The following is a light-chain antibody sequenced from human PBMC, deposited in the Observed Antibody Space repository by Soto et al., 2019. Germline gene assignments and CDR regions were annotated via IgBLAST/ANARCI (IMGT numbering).Light chain of an antibody. CDR2: GAS. CDR3: QQANSFPPWT. V-gene: IGKV1-39*01. CDR1: QSISSY. J-gene: IGKJ1*01. Sequence: DIQMTQSPSSLSASVGDRVTITCRASQSISSYLNWYQQKPGKAPTLLIYGASSLHRGVPSRFSGSGSGTDFTLTISSLQPEDFATYYCQQANSFPPWTFGQGTKVDIK.